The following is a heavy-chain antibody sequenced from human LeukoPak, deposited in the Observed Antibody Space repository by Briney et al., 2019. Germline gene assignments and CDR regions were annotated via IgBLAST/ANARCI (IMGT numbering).Heavy chain of an antibody. V-gene: IGHV3-23*01. D-gene: IGHD3-22*01. CDR1: GFTFSSYV. Sequence: PGGSLRLSCAASGFTFSSYVMTWVRQAPGKGLHWVSGISGSGVSTYYADSVEGRFTISRDNSKNMLHLQMNSLRAEDTAVYYCAKGDSRGGFDPWGQGTLVTVSS. CDR3: AKGDSRGGFDP. CDR2: ISGSGVST. J-gene: IGHJ5*02.